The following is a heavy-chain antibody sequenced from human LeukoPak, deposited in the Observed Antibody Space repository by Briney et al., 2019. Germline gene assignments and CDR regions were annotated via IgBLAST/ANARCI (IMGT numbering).Heavy chain of an antibody. V-gene: IGHV3-30*18. CDR1: GFTVSSNY. J-gene: IGHJ4*02. Sequence: GGSLRLSCAPSGFTVSSNYMNWVRQAPGKGLEWVGFISYDGSKKFYAESVKGRFTISRDNSKNTLDLQINSLRPEDMAVYFCAKLGYDSSGSPRLVDYWGQGTLVTVSS. CDR3: AKLGYDSSGSPRLVDY. D-gene: IGHD3-22*01. CDR2: ISYDGSKK.